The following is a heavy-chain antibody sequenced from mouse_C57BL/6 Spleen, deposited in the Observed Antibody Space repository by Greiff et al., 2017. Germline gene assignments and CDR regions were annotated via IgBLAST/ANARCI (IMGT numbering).Heavy chain of an antibody. CDR2: INPSNGGT. CDR1: GYTFTSYW. V-gene: IGHV1-53*01. D-gene: IGHD1-1*01. Sequence: QVQLQQPGTELVKPGASVKLSCTASGYTFTSYWMHWVKQRPGQGLEWIGNINPSNGGTNYNAKFKSKATLTVDNSSSTAYMQLSSLTSEDSAVYYCTRGHYYGSSNGAMDYWGQGTSVTVSS. CDR3: TRGHYYGSSNGAMDY. J-gene: IGHJ4*01.